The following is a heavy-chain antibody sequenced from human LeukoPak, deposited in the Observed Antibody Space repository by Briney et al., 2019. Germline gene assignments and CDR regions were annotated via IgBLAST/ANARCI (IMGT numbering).Heavy chain of an antibody. V-gene: IGHV4-34*01. D-gene: IGHD1-14*01. CDR1: GVSFRGSH. Sequence: SETLSLTCAIYGVSFRGSHWSGIRQPPGKGLEWIGEINHSGSTNYNPSLKSRVTVSVDASKDQFSLNLNSLTAADAAVYYCASVPELPGVNYFDYWDQGILVTVSS. CDR3: ASVPELPGVNYFDY. CDR2: INHSGST. J-gene: IGHJ4*02.